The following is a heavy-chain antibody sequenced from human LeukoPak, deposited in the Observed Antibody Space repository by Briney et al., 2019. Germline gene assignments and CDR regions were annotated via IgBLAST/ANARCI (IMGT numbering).Heavy chain of an antibody. J-gene: IGHJ3*02. V-gene: IGHV1-2*02. Sequence: ASVKVSCKASGYTFTGYYMRWVRQAPGQGLEWMGWINPNSGGTNYAQKFQGRVTMTRDTSISTAYMELSRLRSDDTAVYYCARELNTAMIRGAFDIWGQGTMVTVSS. CDR2: INPNSGGT. CDR3: ARELNTAMIRGAFDI. CDR1: GYTFTGYY. D-gene: IGHD5-18*01.